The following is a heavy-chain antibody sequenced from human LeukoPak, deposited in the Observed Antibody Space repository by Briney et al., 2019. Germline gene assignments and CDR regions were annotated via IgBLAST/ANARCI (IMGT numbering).Heavy chain of an antibody. CDR2: IWPGDSDT. Sequence: GESLKISCKGSGYNFGNYWIGWVRQMPGKGLEWMGIIWPGDSDTRYNPSFRGQVTISADKSISTAYLQWGSLKASDTATYYCARPALYCSSTVCPPYMDVWGKGTTVTVSS. CDR1: GYNFGNYW. V-gene: IGHV5-51*01. CDR3: ARPALYCSSTVCPPYMDV. J-gene: IGHJ6*03. D-gene: IGHD2-2*01.